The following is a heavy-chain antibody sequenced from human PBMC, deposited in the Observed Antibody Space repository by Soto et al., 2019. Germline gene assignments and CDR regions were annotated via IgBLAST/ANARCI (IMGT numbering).Heavy chain of an antibody. CDR3: ARPLVGANDAFDI. CDR2: IYPGDSDT. CDR1: GYSFTSYW. J-gene: IGHJ3*02. V-gene: IGHV5-51*01. D-gene: IGHD1-26*01. Sequence: PGESLKISCKGSGYSFTSYWIGWVRQMPGKGLEWMGIIYPGDSDTRYSPSFQGQVTISADKSTSTAYLQWSSLKASDTAMYYCARPLVGANDAFDIWGQGTMVTVSS.